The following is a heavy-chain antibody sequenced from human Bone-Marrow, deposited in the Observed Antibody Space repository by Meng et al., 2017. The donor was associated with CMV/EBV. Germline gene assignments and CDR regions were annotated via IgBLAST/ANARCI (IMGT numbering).Heavy chain of an antibody. D-gene: IGHD1-1*01. CDR1: GGTFKSFT. CDR2: IIAFFGTA. J-gene: IGHJ4*02. Sequence: SVKVSCKVSGGTFKSFTITWVRQAPGQGLEWMGAIIAFFGTADYAQKFQDRVTITTDASTSTAYIEVSSLRSEDAAGYYCAGGERLLERYFDYWGQGTLVTVSS. V-gene: IGHV1-69*05. CDR3: AGGERLLERYFDY.